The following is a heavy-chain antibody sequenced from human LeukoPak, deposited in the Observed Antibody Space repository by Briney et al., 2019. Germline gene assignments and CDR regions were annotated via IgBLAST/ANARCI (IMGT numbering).Heavy chain of an antibody. CDR1: GFASSKDW. CDR2: IRHDGSEK. J-gene: IGHJ3*02. D-gene: IGHD3-10*01. CDR3: AKDGMGVIKAFDI. Sequence: GGSLRLSCAASGFASSKDWMSWVRQVPGKGLEWVANIRHDGSEKYFVDSVKGRFTISRDNAKNSLYLQMNSLRAEETAVYYCAKDGMGVIKAFDIWGQGTMVTVSS. V-gene: IGHV3-7*05.